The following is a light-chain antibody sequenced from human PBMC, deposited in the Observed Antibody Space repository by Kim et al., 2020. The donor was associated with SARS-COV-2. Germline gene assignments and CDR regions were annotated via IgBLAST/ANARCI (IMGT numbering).Light chain of an antibody. CDR2: KAS. Sequence: DIQMTQSPSTLSASVGDRVTIACRASQSISSWLAWYRQKPGKAPKLLIYKASGLESGVPSRFSGSGSGTEFTLTISSLQPDDFATYYCQQYTSYPWTFGQGTKVDIK. CDR1: QSISSW. CDR3: QQYTSYPWT. J-gene: IGKJ1*01. V-gene: IGKV1-5*03.